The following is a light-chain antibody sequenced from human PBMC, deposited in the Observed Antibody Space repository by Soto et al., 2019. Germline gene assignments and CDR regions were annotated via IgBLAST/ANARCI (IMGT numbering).Light chain of an antibody. J-gene: IGKJ1*01. CDR2: DVS. V-gene: IGKV1-5*01. CDR1: QSVSGW. CDR3: QQDESVSAT. Sequence: DIQMTQSPSALSASVGDTVTITCRASQSVSGWLAWYQQKPGKAPKLLNYDVSALPRGVPPRFSGSGSGTQFTLTISGLQPDDFATYYCQQDESVSATLGTGTNADIK.